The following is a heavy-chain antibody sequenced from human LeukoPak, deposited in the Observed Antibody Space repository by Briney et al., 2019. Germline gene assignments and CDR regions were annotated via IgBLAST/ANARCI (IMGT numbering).Heavy chain of an antibody. Sequence: SETLSLTCIVSGYSINSGYHWGWIRQPPGKGLEWIGSIYHSGSTHYNPSLRSRVTISSDTSKNQFSLKLSSVTAADTAVYYCARDGLGFDTSGFSRWGQGTLVTVSS. CDR1: GYSINSGYH. V-gene: IGHV4-38-2*02. D-gene: IGHD3-3*01. CDR2: IYHSGST. J-gene: IGHJ4*02. CDR3: ARDGLGFDTSGFSR.